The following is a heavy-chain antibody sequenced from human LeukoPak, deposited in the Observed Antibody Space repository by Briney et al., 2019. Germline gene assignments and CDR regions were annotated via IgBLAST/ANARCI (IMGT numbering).Heavy chain of an antibody. CDR2: IIPIFGTA. CDR1: GYTFTSYD. V-gene: IGHV1-69*13. CDR3: ATEDIVVVPEYYFDY. J-gene: IGHJ4*02. Sequence: ASVKVSCKASGYTFTSYDISWVRQAPGQGLEWMGGIIPIFGTANYAQKFQGRVTITADESTSTAYMELSSLRSEDTAVYYCATEDIVVVPEYYFDYWGQGTLVTVSS. D-gene: IGHD2-2*01.